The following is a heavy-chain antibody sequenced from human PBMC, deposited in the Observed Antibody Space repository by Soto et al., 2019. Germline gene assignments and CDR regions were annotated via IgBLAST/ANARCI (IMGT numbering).Heavy chain of an antibody. V-gene: IGHV3-21*01. CDR3: ARVPEYGDDPHY. CDR2: ISSSSSDI. J-gene: IGHJ4*02. Sequence: EVQLVESGGGLVKPGGSLRLSCAASGFTFSSYSMNWVRQAPGKGLEWLSSISSSSSDIYYADSVKGRSTISRDNAKHSRYLQMNTLRAQDTAVYYRARVPEYGDDPHYWGQGTLVTVSS. CDR1: GFTFSSYS. D-gene: IGHD4-17*01.